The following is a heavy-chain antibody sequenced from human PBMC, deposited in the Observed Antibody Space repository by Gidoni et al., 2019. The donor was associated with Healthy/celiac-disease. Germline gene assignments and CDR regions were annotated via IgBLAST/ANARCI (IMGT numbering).Heavy chain of an antibody. D-gene: IGHD3-3*01. J-gene: IGHJ4*02. V-gene: IGHV3-7*03. CDR1: GFTFSSYW. CDR2: IKQDGSEK. CDR3: ARWDLEGITIFGAFDY. Sequence: EVQLVDSGGGLVQPGGSLRLSFAASGFTFSSYWMSWVRQVPGKGLEWVANIKQDGSEKYYVDSVKGRFTISRDNAKNSLYLQMNSLRAEDTAVYYCARWDLEGITIFGAFDYWGQGTLVTVSS.